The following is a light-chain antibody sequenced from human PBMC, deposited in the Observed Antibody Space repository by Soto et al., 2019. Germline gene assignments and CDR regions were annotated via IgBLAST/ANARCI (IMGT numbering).Light chain of an antibody. CDR2: GTS. J-gene: IGKJ1*01. CDR1: QRVSSN. Sequence: EIVMTQSPATLSVSPGERATLSCRASQRVSSNLAWYQQKPGQAPPLLIYGTSSRATSIPPRISSSGSGTEFTLPIISMLSEEYAVYYCQQYNNCRPRTFGQGTKVDIK. V-gene: IGKV3-15*01. CDR3: QQYNNCRPRT.